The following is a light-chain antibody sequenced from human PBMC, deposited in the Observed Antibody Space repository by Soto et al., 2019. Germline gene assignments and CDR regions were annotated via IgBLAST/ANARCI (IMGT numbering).Light chain of an antibody. CDR1: QSVGRN. CDR2: AAS. Sequence: DIVMTQSPATLSVSPGERATLSCRASQSVGRNLAWYQQKPGQAPRLLIYAASGRDSDLPARFSGSGSGTEFTLTISRLQSEDFAVYYCQQYTDWPWTLGQGTKVDIK. CDR3: QQYTDWPWT. V-gene: IGKV3-15*01. J-gene: IGKJ1*01.